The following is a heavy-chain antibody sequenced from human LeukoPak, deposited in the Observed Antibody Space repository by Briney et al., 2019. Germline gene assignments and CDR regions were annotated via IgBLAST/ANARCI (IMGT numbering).Heavy chain of an antibody. Sequence: PSETLSLTCTVSGGSISSGGYYWSWIRQHPGKGLEWIGYIYYSGSTYYNPSLKSQVTISVDTSKNQFSLKLSSVTAADTAVYYCATSPSYSSGWFDYWGQGTLVTVSS. D-gene: IGHD6-19*01. J-gene: IGHJ4*02. CDR2: IYYSGST. V-gene: IGHV4-31*01. CDR3: ATSPSYSSGWFDY. CDR1: GGSISSGGYY.